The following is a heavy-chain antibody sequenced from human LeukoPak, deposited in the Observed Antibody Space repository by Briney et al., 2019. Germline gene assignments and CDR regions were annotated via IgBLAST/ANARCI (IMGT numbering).Heavy chain of an antibody. J-gene: IGHJ3*02. D-gene: IGHD4-4*01. CDR1: GGSINSDY. V-gene: IGHV4-59*01. CDR3: ARVGGMTTINNAAFDI. Sequence: SETLSLTRSVSGGSINSDYWTWIRQPPGKGLEWIGYIYHSGSTNYNPSLKSRVTISIDKSKKQFSLKLISVTAADTAIYYCARVGGMTTINNAAFDIWGQGTMVTVSS. CDR2: IYHSGST.